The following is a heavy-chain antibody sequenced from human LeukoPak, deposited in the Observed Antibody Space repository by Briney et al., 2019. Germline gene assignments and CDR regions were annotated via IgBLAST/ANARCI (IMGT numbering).Heavy chain of an antibody. D-gene: IGHD3-3*01. V-gene: IGHV3-7*01. J-gene: IGHJ4*02. CDR2: IKQDGSEQ. CDR3: ARVSRSGYYGEY. Sequence: GGSLRLSCAASGFTFTRYWMAWVRQAPGKGLEWVANIKQDGSEQYHVDSVRGRFTMSRDNARSPLYLQMDFLRAEDTAVYYCARVSRSGYYGEYWGQGTPVTVSS. CDR1: GFTFTRYW.